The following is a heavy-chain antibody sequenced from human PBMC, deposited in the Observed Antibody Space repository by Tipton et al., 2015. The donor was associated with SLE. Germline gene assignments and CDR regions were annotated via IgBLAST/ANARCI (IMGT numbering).Heavy chain of an antibody. CDR3: ARVRRVLWLPSSFDS. CDR2: IFHSGST. D-gene: IGHD3-10*01. J-gene: IGHJ4*02. CDR1: GYSISSGYY. Sequence: TLSLTCAVSGYSISSGYYWGWIRQPPGKGLEGIGNIFHSGSTQYNPSLKSRVTISVDTSKNQFSLKLSSVTAADTAVYSCARVRRVLWLPSSFDSWGQGTVVTVSS. V-gene: IGHV4-38-2*01.